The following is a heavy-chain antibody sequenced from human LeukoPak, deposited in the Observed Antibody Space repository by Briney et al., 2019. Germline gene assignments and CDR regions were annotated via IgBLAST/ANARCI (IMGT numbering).Heavy chain of an antibody. CDR3: ASGSGSGSYYPFDY. J-gene: IGHJ4*02. D-gene: IGHD3-10*01. V-gene: IGHV4-59*01. Sequence: SETLSLTCTVSGGSISSYHWSWIRQPPGKGLEWIGYIYYSGNTNYNPSLKSRVTISVDTSKNQFSLELSSVTAADTAVYYCASGSGSGSYYPFDYWGQGTLVTVSS. CDR2: IYYSGNT. CDR1: GGSISSYH.